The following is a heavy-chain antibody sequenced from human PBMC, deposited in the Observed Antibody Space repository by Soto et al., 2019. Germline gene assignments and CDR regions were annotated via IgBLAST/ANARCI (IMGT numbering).Heavy chain of an antibody. CDR1: GGSISSFY. Sequence: ASETLSLTCTVSGGSISSFYWGWIRQPPGKGLEWIGYIYYSGSTNYNPSLKSRVTISVDTSKNQFSLKLSSVTAADTAVYYCARLGSPFGHYYGSGSYNWFDPWGQGTLVTVSS. CDR2: IYYSGST. D-gene: IGHD3-10*01. J-gene: IGHJ5*02. V-gene: IGHV4-59*08. CDR3: ARLGSPFGHYYGSGSYNWFDP.